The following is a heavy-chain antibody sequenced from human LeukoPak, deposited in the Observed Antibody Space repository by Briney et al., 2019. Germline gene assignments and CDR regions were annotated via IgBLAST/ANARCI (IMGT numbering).Heavy chain of an antibody. Sequence: GSSVRVSCTASGGTFSSYAISWVRQAPGQGLEWMGGIIPIFGTANYAQKFQGRVTITTDESTSTAYMGLSSLRSEDTAVYYCAVGKMIFGVVIEYYYYMDVWGKGTTVTVSS. CDR2: IIPIFGTA. V-gene: IGHV1-69*05. D-gene: IGHD3-3*01. CDR1: GGTFSSYA. J-gene: IGHJ6*03. CDR3: AVGKMIFGVVIEYYYYMDV.